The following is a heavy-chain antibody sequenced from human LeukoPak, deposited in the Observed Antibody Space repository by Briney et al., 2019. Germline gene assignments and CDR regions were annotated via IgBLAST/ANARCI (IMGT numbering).Heavy chain of an antibody. D-gene: IGHD3-3*01. Sequence: PSETLSLTCTVSGGSISSGGYYWSWIRQHPGKGLEWIVYIYYSGSTYYNPPLKSRVTISVDTSKNQFSLKLSSVTAADTAVYYCARVRSSITIFGVVIDWFDPWGQGTLVTVSS. CDR2: IYYSGST. J-gene: IGHJ5*02. CDR1: GGSISSGGYY. CDR3: ARVRSSITIFGVVIDWFDP. V-gene: IGHV4-31*03.